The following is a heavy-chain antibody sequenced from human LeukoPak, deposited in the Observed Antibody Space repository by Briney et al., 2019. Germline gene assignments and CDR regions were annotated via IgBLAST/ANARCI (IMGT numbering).Heavy chain of an antibody. V-gene: IGHV4-59*01. D-gene: IGHD2-2*01. Sequence: SETLSLTCTVSGGSISSYYWSWIRQPPGKGLEWIGYIYYSGSTNYNPSLKSRVTISVDTSKNQFSLKLSSVTAADTALYYCARDSIQLLDDAFDIWGQGIIVTVSS. J-gene: IGHJ3*02. CDR2: IYYSGST. CDR1: GGSISSYY. CDR3: ARDSIQLLDDAFDI.